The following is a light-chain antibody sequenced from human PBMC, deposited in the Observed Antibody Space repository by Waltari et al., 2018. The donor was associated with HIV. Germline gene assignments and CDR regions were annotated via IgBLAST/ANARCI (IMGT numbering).Light chain of an antibody. J-gene: IGKJ2*01. CDR2: GAS. CDR3: QQYGNSPPYT. Sequence: EIVLTQSPGTLSLSPGERATLSCRASQSVRSGYLAWYHQKPGQAPRVLIYGASSRATGIPDRFSGSGSGTDFTLTISRLEPEDFAVYYCQQYGNSPPYTFGQGTKLEIK. CDR1: QSVRSGY. V-gene: IGKV3-20*01.